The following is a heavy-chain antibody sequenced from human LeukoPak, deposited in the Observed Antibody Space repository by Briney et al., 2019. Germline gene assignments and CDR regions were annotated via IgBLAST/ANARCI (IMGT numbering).Heavy chain of an antibody. CDR1: GYTFTSYG. Sequence: SVKVSCKASGYTFTSYGISWVRQAPGQGLEWMGRIIPILGIAYYAQRFQGRVTITADKSTNTAYMELSSLRSEDTAIYYCARDRADGYHLESFDYWGQGTLVTVSS. D-gene: IGHD5-24*01. CDR3: ARDRADGYHLESFDY. J-gene: IGHJ4*02. V-gene: IGHV1-69*04. CDR2: IIPILGIA.